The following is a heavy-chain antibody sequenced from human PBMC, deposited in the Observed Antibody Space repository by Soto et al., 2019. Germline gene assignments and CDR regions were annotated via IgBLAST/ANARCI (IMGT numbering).Heavy chain of an antibody. J-gene: IGHJ6*02. CDR2: ISGSGGST. CDR3: RSSGDYVPLYYYYGMDV. Sequence: PGGSLRLSCAASGFTFSSYAMSWVRQAPGKGLEWVSAISGSGGSTYYADSVKGRFTISRDNSKNTLYLQMNSLRAEDTAVYYCRSSGDYVPLYYYYGMDVWGQGTTVTVSS. CDR1: GFTFSSYA. D-gene: IGHD2-21*02. V-gene: IGHV3-23*01.